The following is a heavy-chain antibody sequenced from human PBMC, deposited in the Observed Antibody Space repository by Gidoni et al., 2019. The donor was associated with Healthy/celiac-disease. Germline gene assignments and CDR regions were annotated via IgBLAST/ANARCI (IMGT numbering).Heavy chain of an antibody. CDR3: ARGPPARRGYCSGGSCYAEYFQH. J-gene: IGHJ1*01. D-gene: IGHD2-15*01. V-gene: IGHV4-34*01. CDR1: GGSFSGYY. Sequence: QAQLQQWGAGLLKPSETLSLTCVVYGGSFSGYYWIWIRQAPGKGLVRIGEINHSGSTNYNPSHKSRVTISVDTSKNQFSLKLSSVTAADTAVYYCARGPPARRGYCSGGSCYAEYFQHWGQGTLVTVSS. CDR2: INHSGST.